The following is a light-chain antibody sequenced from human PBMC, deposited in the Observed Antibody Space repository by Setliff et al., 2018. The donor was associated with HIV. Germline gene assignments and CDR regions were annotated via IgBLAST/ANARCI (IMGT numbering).Light chain of an antibody. CDR2: DVS. V-gene: IGLV2-11*01. CDR3: SSYTSSTTWV. CDR1: SSDVGGYKS. J-gene: IGLJ1*01. Sequence: QSALTQPRSVSGSPGQSVTISCTGSSSDVGGYKSVSWYQQLPGKAPKLIMYDVSERPSGVPDRFSGFKSGNTASLTISGLRAEDEADYYCSSYTSSTTWVFGTGTKVTVL.